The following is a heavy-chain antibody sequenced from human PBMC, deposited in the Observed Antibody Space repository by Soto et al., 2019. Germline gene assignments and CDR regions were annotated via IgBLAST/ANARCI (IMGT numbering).Heavy chain of an antibody. Sequence: EAQLVESGGGLIHPGGSLRLSCATSGFAVSSDYLIWVRQAPGKGLECVSGIFGGGRTYYADSGKGRRITSKDNSTNIVYIQMNSLITEDTAIYYCARPSGNNERVFDLGGQGTVVTVSS. CDR2: IFGGGRT. J-gene: IGHJ3*01. CDR1: GFAVSSDY. CDR3: ARPSGNNERVFDL. V-gene: IGHV3-53*01. D-gene: IGHD1-26*01.